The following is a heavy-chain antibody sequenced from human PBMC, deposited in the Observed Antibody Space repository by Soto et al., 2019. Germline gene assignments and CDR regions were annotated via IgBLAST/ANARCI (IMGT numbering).Heavy chain of an antibody. J-gene: IGHJ4*02. D-gene: IGHD3-22*01. CDR1: GYTFTSYA. Sequence: GASVKVSCKASGYTFTSYAMHWVRQAPGQRLEWMGWINAGNGNTKYSQKFQGRVTITRDTSASTAYMELSSLRSEDTAIYYCARGGSGYTWFNEFWGQGTLVTVSS. CDR2: INAGNGNT. V-gene: IGHV1-3*01. CDR3: ARGGSGYTWFNEF.